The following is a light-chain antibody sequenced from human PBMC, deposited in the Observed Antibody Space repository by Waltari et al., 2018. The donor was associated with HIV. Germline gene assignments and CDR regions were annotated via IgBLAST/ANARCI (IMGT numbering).Light chain of an antibody. V-gene: IGKV3-20*01. Sequence: EIVLTQSPGTLSLSPGERATLSGRASQSVRSASLARYQQKPGQAPRLLSYGASSRAPGIPDRFSGSGAVTDFILTISRLEPEDCAVYYCQQYAASPLTFGGGTKVEIK. CDR3: QQYAASPLT. J-gene: IGKJ4*01. CDR1: QSVRSAS. CDR2: GAS.